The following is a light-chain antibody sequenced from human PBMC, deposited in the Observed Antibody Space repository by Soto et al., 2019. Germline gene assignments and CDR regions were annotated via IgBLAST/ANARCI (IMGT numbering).Light chain of an antibody. CDR1: SSNIGAGFD. CDR2: GNS. CDR3: QSFDNSLNVFYV. Sequence: QSVLTQPPSVSGAPGQRVTVSCTGTSSNIGAGFDVHWYQQLPGAAPKLLIFGNSNRPSGVPDRFSGSKSGITASLAITGLQAEDEASYYCQSFDNSLNVFYVFGTGTKVTVL. J-gene: IGLJ1*01. V-gene: IGLV1-40*01.